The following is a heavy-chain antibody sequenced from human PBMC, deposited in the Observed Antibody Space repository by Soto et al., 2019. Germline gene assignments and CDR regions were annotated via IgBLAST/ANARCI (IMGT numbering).Heavy chain of an antibody. Sequence: EVQLVESGGVVVHPGGSLRLSCAASGFTFDDYAMHWVRQVPGKGLKWVSIISKDGDWTHYADSVKGRFTISRDNNKNSLFLEVNGVRPEDTALSDCTKAQYCSGGSCFLIESWGQGTLVPVSS. CDR2: ISKDGDWT. J-gene: IGHJ1*01. V-gene: IGHV3-43D*04. CDR1: GFTFDDYA. CDR3: TKAQYCSGGSCFLIES. D-gene: IGHD2-15*01.